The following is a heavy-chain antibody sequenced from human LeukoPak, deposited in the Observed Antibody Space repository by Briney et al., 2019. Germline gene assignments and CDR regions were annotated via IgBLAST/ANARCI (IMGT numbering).Heavy chain of an antibody. Sequence: SETLSLTCTVSGGPISSDSYYWTWIRQPAGQGLEWIGRIYTSGSTNYNPSLKSRVTISVDTSKNQFSLKLSSVTAADTAVYYCARVRCSSTSCYDYAFDIWGQGTMVTVSS. CDR1: GGPISSDSYY. J-gene: IGHJ3*02. CDR2: IYTSGST. CDR3: ARVRCSSTSCYDYAFDI. D-gene: IGHD2-2*01. V-gene: IGHV4-61*02.